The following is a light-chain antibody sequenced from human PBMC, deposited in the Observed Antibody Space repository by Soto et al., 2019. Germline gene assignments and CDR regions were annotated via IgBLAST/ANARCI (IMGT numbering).Light chain of an antibody. Sequence: QSVLTQPASVSGSPGQSITISCVGTSGDIGDYNYVSWYQQHPGKVPKVIIYDVSNRPSGVSCRFSGTKSGNTASLTVSGLQAEDEADYYCCSYTRSATLIFGTGTKVTVL. CDR3: CSYTRSATLI. J-gene: IGLJ1*01. V-gene: IGLV2-14*01. CDR1: SGDIGDYNY. CDR2: DVS.